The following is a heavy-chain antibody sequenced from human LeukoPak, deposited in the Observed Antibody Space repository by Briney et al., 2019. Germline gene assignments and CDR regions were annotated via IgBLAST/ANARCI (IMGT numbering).Heavy chain of an antibody. CDR1: GFIISVYE. V-gene: IGHV3-48*03. CDR2: ISSSGTTI. CDR3: ARAIDY. J-gene: IGHJ4*02. Sequence: PGGSLRLSCAVSGFIISVYEMNWVRQAPGKGLEWLSFISSSGTTIYYADSVKGRFTISRDNAKNSLHLQMNSLRAEDTAVYSCARAIDYWGQGTLVTVSS.